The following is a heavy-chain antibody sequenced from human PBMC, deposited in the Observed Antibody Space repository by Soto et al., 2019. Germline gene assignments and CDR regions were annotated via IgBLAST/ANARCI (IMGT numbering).Heavy chain of an antibody. CDR1: GFTFSSYG. Sequence: GGSLRLSCAASGFTFSSYGMHWVRQAPGKGLEWVAVISYDGSNKYYADSVKGRFTISRDNSKNTLYLQMNSLRAEDTAVYYCAKDREMYYYGSGSSTDWGQGTLVTVSS. V-gene: IGHV3-30*18. CDR2: ISYDGSNK. CDR3: AKDREMYYYGSGSSTD. J-gene: IGHJ4*02. D-gene: IGHD3-10*01.